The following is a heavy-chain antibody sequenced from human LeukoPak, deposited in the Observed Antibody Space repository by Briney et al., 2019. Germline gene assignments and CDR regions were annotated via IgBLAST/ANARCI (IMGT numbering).Heavy chain of an antibody. CDR2: IWYDGSNK. V-gene: IGHV3-33*01. J-gene: IGHJ4*02. CDR3: ARDDPDEYYFDC. CDR1: GFTFSSYG. Sequence: GGSLRLSCAASGFTFSSYGMHWVRQAPGKGLEWVAVIWYDGSNKYYADSVKGRFTISRDNSKNTLYLQMNSLRAEDTAVYYCARDDPDEYYFDCWGQGTLVTVSS.